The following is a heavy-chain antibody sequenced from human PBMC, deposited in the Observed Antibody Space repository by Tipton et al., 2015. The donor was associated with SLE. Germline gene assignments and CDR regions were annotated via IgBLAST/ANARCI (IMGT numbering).Heavy chain of an antibody. J-gene: IGHJ6*02. CDR2: ILSSGST. D-gene: IGHD3-10*01. CDR3: ARDWRGYYGPQAYYYYGMDV. CDR1: GGSISSGTYY. Sequence: TLSLTCTVSGGSISSGTYYWTWIRQPAGKGLEWIGRILSSGSTNYNPSLKSRVTISADTSKNQFSLRVNSVTSTDTAVYYCARDWRGYYGPQAYYYYGMDVWGQGTTVIVSS. V-gene: IGHV4-61*02.